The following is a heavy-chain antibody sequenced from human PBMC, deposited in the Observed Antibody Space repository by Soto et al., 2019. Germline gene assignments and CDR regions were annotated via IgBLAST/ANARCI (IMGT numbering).Heavy chain of an antibody. CDR1: GGSFSGYY. J-gene: IGHJ4*02. CDR2: INHSGST. V-gene: IGHV4-34*01. CDR3: AEQTGTYYFDY. Sequence: SETLSLTCAVYGGSFSGYYWSWIRQPPGKGLEWIGEINHSGSTNYNPSLKSRVTISVDTSKNQFSLKLSSVTAADTAVYYCAEQTGTYYFDYWGQGTLVTVPS. D-gene: IGHD1-1*01.